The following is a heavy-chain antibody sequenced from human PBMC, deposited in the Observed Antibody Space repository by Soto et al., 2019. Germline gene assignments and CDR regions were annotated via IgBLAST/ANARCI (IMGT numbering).Heavy chain of an antibody. CDR3: AREYCSGGSCLYYYYYGMDV. CDR1: GGSISSGDYY. V-gene: IGHV4-30-4*01. J-gene: IGHJ6*02. Sequence: SETLSLTCTVSGGSISSGDYYWSWIRQPPGKGLEWIGYIYYSGSTYCNPSLKSRVTISVDTSKNQFSLKLSSVTAADTAVYYCAREYCSGGSCLYYYYYGMDVWGQGTTVTVS. D-gene: IGHD2-15*01. CDR2: IYYSGST.